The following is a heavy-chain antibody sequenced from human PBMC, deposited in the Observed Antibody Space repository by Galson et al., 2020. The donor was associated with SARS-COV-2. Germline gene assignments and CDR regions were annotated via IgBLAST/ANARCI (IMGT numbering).Heavy chain of an antibody. Sequence: ASVQVSCRTSGYRFTGYGISWVRQAPGQGLEWMSWISGYNGNTDYAQNIQGRVTLTTDTSATTAYMELTNLSSDDTAVYYCARSGKLYCSGGTCYFDLWGQGTLVTVSS. CDR3: ARSGKLYCSGGTCYFDL. J-gene: IGHJ4*02. V-gene: IGHV1-18*01. D-gene: IGHD2-15*01. CDR2: ISGYNGNT. CDR1: GYRFTGYG.